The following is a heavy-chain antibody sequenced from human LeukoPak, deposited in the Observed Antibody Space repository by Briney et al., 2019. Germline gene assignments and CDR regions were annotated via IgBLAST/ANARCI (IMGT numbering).Heavy chain of an antibody. CDR3: ARGGFSSGWQYYFDY. Sequence: SETLSLTCTVSGGSISSSSYYWGWIRQPPGKGLEWIGYIYYSGSTNYNPSLKSRVTISVDTSKNQFSLKLSSVTAADTAVYYCARGGFSSGWQYYFDYWGQGTLVTVSS. D-gene: IGHD6-19*01. V-gene: IGHV4-61*05. J-gene: IGHJ4*02. CDR2: IYYSGST. CDR1: GGSISSSSYY.